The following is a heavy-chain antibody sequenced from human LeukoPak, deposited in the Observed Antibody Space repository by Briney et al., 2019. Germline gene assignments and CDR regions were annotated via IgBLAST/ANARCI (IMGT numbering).Heavy chain of an antibody. CDR3: ASGGYCTNGVCYRNWFDP. Sequence: SVKVSCKASGGTFSSYAIGWVRQAPGQGLEWMGRIIPIFGIANYAQKFQGRVTITADRSTSTAYMELSSLRSEDTAVYYCASGGYCTNGVCYRNWFDPWGQGTLVTVSS. J-gene: IGHJ5*02. CDR1: GGTFSSYA. D-gene: IGHD2-8*01. CDR2: IIPIFGIA. V-gene: IGHV1-69*04.